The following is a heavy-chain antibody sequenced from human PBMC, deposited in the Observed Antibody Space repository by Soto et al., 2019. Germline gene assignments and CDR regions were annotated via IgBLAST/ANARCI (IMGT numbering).Heavy chain of an antibody. Sequence: QVQLQESGPGLVKPSETLSLTCTVSGGSVSSGSYYWSWIRQPPGKGLEWIGYIYYSGSTNYNPSLKSRVTISVDTSKNQFSLKLSSVTAADMAVYYCATSRGVVTVTDAFDIWGQGTMVTVSS. V-gene: IGHV4-61*01. CDR2: IYYSGST. J-gene: IGHJ3*02. D-gene: IGHD2-21*02. CDR1: GGSVSSGSYY. CDR3: ATSRGVVTVTDAFDI.